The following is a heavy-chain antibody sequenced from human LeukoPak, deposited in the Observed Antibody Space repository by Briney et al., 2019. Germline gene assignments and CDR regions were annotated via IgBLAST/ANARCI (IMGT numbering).Heavy chain of an antibody. Sequence: ASVKVSCKASGYTFTNYYMHWVQQAPGHGLEWMGIINPNGGSPTYAQNFQGRLTMTTDKSTSTLYMDLNSLTSEDSAVYYCARGPLSGSGFFDPWGQGTLVTVSS. CDR2: INPNGGSP. J-gene: IGHJ5*02. CDR1: GYTFTNYY. CDR3: ARGPLSGSGFFDP. V-gene: IGHV1-46*01. D-gene: IGHD6-19*01.